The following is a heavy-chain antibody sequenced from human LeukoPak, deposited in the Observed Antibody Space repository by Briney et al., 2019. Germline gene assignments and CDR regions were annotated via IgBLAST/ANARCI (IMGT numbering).Heavy chain of an antibody. V-gene: IGHV4-59*01. Sequence: SETLSLTCTVSGGSISRYYWTWIRQPPGKGLEWIGYIYYSGSTNYNPSLKSRVTISVDTSKNQFSLKLSSVTAADTAVYYCARAIEIAAAGWYYYYMDVWGKGTTVTVSS. CDR1: GGSISRYY. CDR2: IYYSGST. D-gene: IGHD6-13*01. J-gene: IGHJ6*03. CDR3: ARAIEIAAAGWYYYYMDV.